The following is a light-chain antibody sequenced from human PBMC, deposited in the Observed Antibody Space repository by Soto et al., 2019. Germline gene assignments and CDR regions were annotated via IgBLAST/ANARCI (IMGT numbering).Light chain of an antibody. CDR3: KQADSFPQQ. Sequence: IQMTQSPSSVSASAGERVTITCLASQFIGTWLAWYQHKPGKGPNLLIYAASSLESGAQSRFSGSGSGTDFTLTIRSMQPEDFATYYCKQADSFPQQVGKGTPVDLK. CDR2: AAS. V-gene: IGKV1-12*01. CDR1: QFIGTW. J-gene: IGKJ1*01.